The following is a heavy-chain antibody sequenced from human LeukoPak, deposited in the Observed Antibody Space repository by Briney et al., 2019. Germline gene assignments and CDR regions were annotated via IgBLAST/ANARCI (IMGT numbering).Heavy chain of an antibody. J-gene: IGHJ5*02. V-gene: IGHV3-30-3*01. D-gene: IGHD5-24*01. CDR2: ISYDGSNK. Sequence: GRSLRLSCAASGFTFSSYAMHWVRQAPGKGLEWVAVISYDGSNKYYADSVKGRFTISRDNSKNTLYLQMNSLRAEDTAVYYCARDGEMATMESSWGQGTLVTVSS. CDR3: ARDGEMATMESS. CDR1: GFTFSSYA.